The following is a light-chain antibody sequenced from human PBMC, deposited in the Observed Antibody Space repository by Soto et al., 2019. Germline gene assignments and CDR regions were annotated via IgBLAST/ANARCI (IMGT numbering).Light chain of an antibody. CDR1: QSVSGD. CDR2: DAS. CDR3: PQYKNWLALT. V-gene: IGKV3-15*01. Sequence: EVVLKQSPATLSVSPGERATLSCRVSQSVSGDLAWYHHKPGQAPRLLIYDASTRATGIPARFTGSGSGAEFTLTISSLQSEDSAVYYCPQYKNWLALTFGGATKADIK. J-gene: IGKJ4*01.